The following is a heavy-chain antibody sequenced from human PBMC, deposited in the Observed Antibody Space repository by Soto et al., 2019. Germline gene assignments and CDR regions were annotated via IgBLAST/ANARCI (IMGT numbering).Heavy chain of an antibody. J-gene: IGHJ4*02. CDR3: AKDNDPSYRIAGHYYLDY. CDR1: GFTFSSYG. V-gene: IGHV3-30*18. Sequence: GGSLRLSCAASGFTFSSYGMHWVRQAPGKGLEWVAVISYDGSNKYYADSVKGRFTISRDNSKNTLYLQMNSLRAEDTAVYYCAKDNDPSYRIAGHYYLDYWGQGTLVTVSS. CDR2: ISYDGSNK. D-gene: IGHD6-13*01.